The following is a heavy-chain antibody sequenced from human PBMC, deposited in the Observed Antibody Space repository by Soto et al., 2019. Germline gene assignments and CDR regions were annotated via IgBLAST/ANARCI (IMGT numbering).Heavy chain of an antibody. CDR2: ISSGGGSK. CDR1: GFTFSNYE. J-gene: IGHJ2*01. D-gene: IGHD4-17*01. CDR3: ARLRLAAPTGWYFGL. Sequence: EVQLVESGGGLVRPGGSLRLSCVGSGFTFSNYEMTWVRQAPGKGPQWVSYISSGGGSKYFAARVKGRVCISRDNAKNTLFLDTNNVRGEDTALYYCARLRLAAPTGWYFGLWGRGTLVTGS. V-gene: IGHV3-48*03.